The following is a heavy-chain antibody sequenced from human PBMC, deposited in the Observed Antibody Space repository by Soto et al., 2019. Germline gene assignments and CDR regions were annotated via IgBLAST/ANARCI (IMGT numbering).Heavy chain of an antibody. CDR1: GGSISSDY. CDR3: TRRWDWGSLGY. J-gene: IGHJ4*02. D-gene: IGHD3-16*01. V-gene: IGHV4-59*08. CDR2: IYYSWSI. Sequence: QVQLQESGPGLVKPSETLSLTCTVSGGSISSDYWSWIRQPPGKGLEWIGFIYYSWSINYNPSFEGRXAXSXYTSKNQFSLNLTSVTAADTAVYYCTRRWDWGSLGYWGQGTLVTVSS.